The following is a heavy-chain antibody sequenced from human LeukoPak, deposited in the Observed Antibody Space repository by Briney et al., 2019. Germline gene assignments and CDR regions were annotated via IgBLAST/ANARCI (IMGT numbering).Heavy chain of an antibody. V-gene: IGHV4-59*01. Sequence: KPSETLSLTCTVSGGSISSYYWSWIRQPPGKGLEWIGHIYYSGSTNYNPSLKSRVTISVDTSKNQFSLKLSSVTAADTAVYYCARARRYLDFDYWGQGTLVTVSS. CDR1: GGSISSYY. CDR2: IYYSGST. J-gene: IGHJ4*02. CDR3: ARARRYLDFDY. D-gene: IGHD3-9*01.